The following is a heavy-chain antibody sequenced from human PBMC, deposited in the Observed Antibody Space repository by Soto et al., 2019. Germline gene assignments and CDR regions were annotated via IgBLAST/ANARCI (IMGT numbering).Heavy chain of an antibody. D-gene: IGHD1-1*01. J-gene: IGHJ6*02. Sequence: QVQLVESGGGVVQPGRSLRLSCAASGFTFSSFGMHWVRQAPGTGLERVAVISFDGSNKYYADSVKGRFTISRDNSKNTLSLQMNSLQAEDTAVYYCAKDTSKYSNNWRSYYGFDVWGQGTTVTVSS. V-gene: IGHV3-30*18. CDR1: GFTFSSFG. CDR3: AKDTSKYSNNWRSYYGFDV. CDR2: ISFDGSNK.